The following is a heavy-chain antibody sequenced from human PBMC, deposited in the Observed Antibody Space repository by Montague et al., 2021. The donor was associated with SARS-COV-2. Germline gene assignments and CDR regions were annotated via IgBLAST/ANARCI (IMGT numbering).Heavy chain of an antibody. D-gene: IGHD1/OR15-1a*01. CDR3: ARWGLNNAFDI. CDR2: IYFTGKT. Sequence: SETLSLSCSVSGDSISRSHYFWAWIRQPPGMGLEWIGSIYFTGKTYYHPSLKSRVTISIDTSKNHFSLRLSSVTAADSAVFYCARWGLNNAFDIWGLGTMIPLSS. J-gene: IGHJ3*02. V-gene: IGHV4-39*02. CDR1: GDSISRSHYF.